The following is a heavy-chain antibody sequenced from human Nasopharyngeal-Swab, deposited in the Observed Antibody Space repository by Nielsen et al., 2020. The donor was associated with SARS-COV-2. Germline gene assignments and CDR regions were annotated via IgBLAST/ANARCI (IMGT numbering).Heavy chain of an antibody. Sequence: GGSLRLSCEASGFTFSSYTMNWVCQAPGKGLEWVSSVTSSSTYIYYADSVKGRFTISRDNAKNSLYLQMISLRAEDTAVYYCARAQTTVTTPLDYWGQGTPVTVSS. CDR1: GFTFSSYT. CDR3: ARAQTTVTTPLDY. D-gene: IGHD4-17*01. CDR2: VTSSSTYI. J-gene: IGHJ4*02. V-gene: IGHV3-21*01.